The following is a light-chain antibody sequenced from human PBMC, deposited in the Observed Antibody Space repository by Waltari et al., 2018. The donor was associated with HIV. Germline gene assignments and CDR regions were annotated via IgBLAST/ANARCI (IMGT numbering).Light chain of an antibody. Sequence: QSVLTQPPSVSGAPGQRVTISRTGSSPNIGAGYDVHWYQQLPGTAPKLLIYGNSNRPSGVPDRFSGSKSGTSASLAITGLQAEDEADYYCQSYDSSLSVVVFGGGTKLTVL. V-gene: IGLV1-40*01. CDR2: GNS. CDR1: SPNIGAGYD. CDR3: QSYDSSLSVVV. J-gene: IGLJ2*01.